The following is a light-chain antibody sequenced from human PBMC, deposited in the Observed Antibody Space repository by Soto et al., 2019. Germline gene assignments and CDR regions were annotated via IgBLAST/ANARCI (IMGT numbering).Light chain of an antibody. CDR3: QYYSSVLT. V-gene: IGKV1-27*01. CDR2: AAS. J-gene: IGKJ5*01. Sequence: DIQMTQSPSSLSASVGDRVTITCRASQGISNFLAWYQQKPVKVPKLLISAASTLQSGVISWFSGSGSGTDSTTTTTRLLPEYVANYYGQYYSSVLTCGQGTRLEIK. CDR1: QGISNF.